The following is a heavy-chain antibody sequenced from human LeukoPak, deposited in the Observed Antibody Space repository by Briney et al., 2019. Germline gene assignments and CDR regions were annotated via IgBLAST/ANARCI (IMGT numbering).Heavy chain of an antibody. CDR2: IYHSGST. Sequence: SETLSLTCAVSGGSISSGGYSGSWIRQPPGKGLEWIGYIYHSGSTYYNPSLKSRVTISVDRSKNQFSLKLSSVTAADTAVYYCARGDDFWSGYFDYWGQGTLVTVSS. J-gene: IGHJ4*02. V-gene: IGHV4-30-2*01. D-gene: IGHD3-3*01. CDR3: ARGDDFWSGYFDY. CDR1: GGSISSGGYS.